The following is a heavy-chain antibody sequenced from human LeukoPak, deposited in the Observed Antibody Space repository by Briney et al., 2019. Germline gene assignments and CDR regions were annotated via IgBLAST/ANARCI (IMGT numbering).Heavy chain of an antibody. CDR2: ISSSGSTI. Sequence: PGGSLRLSCAASGFTFSDYYMSWIRQAPGKGLEWVSYISSSGSTIYYADSVKGRFTISRDNPKNSLYLQMNSLRAEDTAVYYCAMTTVTTYFDYWGQGTLVTVSS. D-gene: IGHD4-17*01. J-gene: IGHJ4*02. CDR3: AMTTVTTYFDY. CDR1: GFTFSDYY. V-gene: IGHV3-11*01.